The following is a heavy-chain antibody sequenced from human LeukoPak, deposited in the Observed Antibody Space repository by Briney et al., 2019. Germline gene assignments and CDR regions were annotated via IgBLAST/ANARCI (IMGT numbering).Heavy chain of an antibody. CDR3: ARSSRELGGYAPWELMPPFDY. Sequence: PGGSLRLSCAASGFTFDDSVMSWVRQAPGKGLEWVSSINWNGGSTGYADSVKGRFTISRDNAKNSLYLQMNSLRAEDTAVYYCARSSRELGGYAPWELMPPFDYWGQGTLVTVSS. CDR1: GFTFDDSV. J-gene: IGHJ4*02. V-gene: IGHV3-20*04. CDR2: INWNGGST. D-gene: IGHD1-7*01.